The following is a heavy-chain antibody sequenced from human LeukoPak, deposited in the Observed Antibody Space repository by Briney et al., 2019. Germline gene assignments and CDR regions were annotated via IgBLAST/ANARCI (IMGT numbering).Heavy chain of an antibody. V-gene: IGHV6-1*01. Sequence: PQTLSLTCAISGDSLFTDSVAWNWIRQSPSRGLEWLGRTGKRSKLSFDYAVSVKSRITITADTSKNQFSLQLNSVTPEDTAMYYCARGKYTSFDNWGQGILVTVSS. CDR2: TGKRSKLSF. J-gene: IGHJ4*02. CDR1: GDSLFTDSVA. D-gene: IGHD2-2*01. CDR3: ARGKYTSFDN.